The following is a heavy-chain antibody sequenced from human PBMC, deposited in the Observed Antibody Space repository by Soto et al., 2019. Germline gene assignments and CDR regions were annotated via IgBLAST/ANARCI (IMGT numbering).Heavy chain of an antibody. J-gene: IGHJ6*02. CDR3: ARQGFGQLHGLVDV. D-gene: IGHD3-10*01. Sequence: QVQLQESGPGLVKPSEILSLTCSVSGGSITSHYCSWFRQPPGKGLEWIGYINHSGLTSYNPSLKSRVTMSVDTSKNQFSLKVNSVTAADTALYHCARQGFGQLHGLVDVWGPGTTVTVSS. V-gene: IGHV4-59*08. CDR1: GGSITSHY. CDR2: INHSGLT.